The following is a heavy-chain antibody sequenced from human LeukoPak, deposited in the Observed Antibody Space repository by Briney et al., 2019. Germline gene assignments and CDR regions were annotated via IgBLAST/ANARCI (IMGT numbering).Heavy chain of an antibody. Sequence: GGSLRLSCAASGFTFSSYAKSWVHQAPGRGLEWVSAISGSGGSTYYADSVKGRFTISRDNSKNTLYLQMNSLRAEDTAVYYCAKQYSSSSGVFDYWGQGTLVTVSS. CDR1: GFTFSSYA. J-gene: IGHJ4*02. CDR2: ISGSGGST. D-gene: IGHD6-13*01. CDR3: AKQYSSSSGVFDY. V-gene: IGHV3-23*01.